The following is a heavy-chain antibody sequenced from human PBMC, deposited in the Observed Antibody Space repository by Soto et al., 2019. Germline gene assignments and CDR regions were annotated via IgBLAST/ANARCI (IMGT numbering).Heavy chain of an antibody. J-gene: IGHJ4*02. D-gene: IGHD6-13*01. CDR3: ARVGVGLAAPRVWPY. CDR2: INPYNGNT. Sequence: ASVKVSCMASGYTFTSYGISWVRQAPGQGLEWMAWINPYNGNTKYAEKFLGRVTVTTDTSTATAYMEVRSLTSDDTAVFYCARVGVGLAAPRVWPYWGQGTPVTVS. V-gene: IGHV1-18*01. CDR1: GYTFTSYG.